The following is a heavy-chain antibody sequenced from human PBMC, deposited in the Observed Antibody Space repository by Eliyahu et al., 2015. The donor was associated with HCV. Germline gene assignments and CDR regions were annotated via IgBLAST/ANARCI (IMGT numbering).Heavy chain of an antibody. Sequence: QVQLVESGGGVVQPGRSLRLSCAASGFXFSSXGMHWVRQAPGKGLEWVAVIWYDGSNKYYADSVKGRFTISRDNSKNTLYLQMNSLRAEDTAVYYCAREEYDFWSALSSGYFDYWGQGTLVTVSS. D-gene: IGHD3-3*01. CDR1: GFXFSSXG. V-gene: IGHV3-33*01. CDR3: AREEYDFWSALSSGYFDY. J-gene: IGHJ4*02. CDR2: IWYDGSNK.